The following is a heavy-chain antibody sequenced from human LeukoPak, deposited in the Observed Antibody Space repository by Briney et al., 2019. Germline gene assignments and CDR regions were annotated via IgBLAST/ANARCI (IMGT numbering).Heavy chain of an antibody. CDR2: IYTSGST. Sequence: SETLSLTCTVSGGSISSYYWSWMRQPAGKGLEWIGRIYTSGSTNYNPSLKSRVTISVDKSKNQFSLKLSSVTAADTAVYYCARGSSSIYFDYWGQGTLVTVSS. V-gene: IGHV4-4*07. CDR3: ARGSSSIYFDY. D-gene: IGHD6-13*01. CDR1: GGSISSYY. J-gene: IGHJ4*02.